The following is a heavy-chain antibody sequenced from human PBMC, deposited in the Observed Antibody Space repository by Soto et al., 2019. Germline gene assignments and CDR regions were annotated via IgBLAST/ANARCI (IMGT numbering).Heavy chain of an antibody. D-gene: IGHD2-15*01. J-gene: IGHJ4*02. CDR1: GGSISSSGYY. V-gene: IGHV4-31*03. Sequence: QVQLQESGPGLVKPSQTLSLTCTVSGGSISSSGYYWSWIRQDPGKGLEWIGYIYYTGSTYYNPSLKSRVTISVDTSKNQFSLKLSSVTAADTAVYYCARVVAATHNDYWGQGTLVTVSS. CDR2: IYYTGST. CDR3: ARVVAATHNDY.